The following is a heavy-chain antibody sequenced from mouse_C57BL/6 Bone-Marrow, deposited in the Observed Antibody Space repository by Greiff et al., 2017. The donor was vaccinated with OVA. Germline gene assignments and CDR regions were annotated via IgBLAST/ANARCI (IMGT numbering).Heavy chain of an antibody. CDR1: GYTFTNYW. CDR2: IYPGGGYT. D-gene: IGHD1-1*01. Sequence: VQLQQSGAELVRPGTSVKMSCKASGYTFTNYWIGWAKQRPGHGLEWIGDIYPGGGYTNYNEKFKGKATLTADKSSSTAYMQFSSLTSEDSAIYYCARSHYGSSSYYAMDYWGQGTSVTVSS. V-gene: IGHV1-63*01. J-gene: IGHJ4*01. CDR3: ARSHYGSSSYYAMDY.